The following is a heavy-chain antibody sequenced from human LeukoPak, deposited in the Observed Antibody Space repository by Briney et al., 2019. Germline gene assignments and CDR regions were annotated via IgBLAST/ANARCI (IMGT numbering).Heavy chain of an antibody. CDR3: ARQLVGATYLDY. V-gene: IGHV4-59*08. CDR2: IYYSGST. CDR1: GGSIRNYY. J-gene: IGHJ4*02. D-gene: IGHD1-26*01. Sequence: PSETLSLTCTISGGSIRNYYWTWIRQTPGKGLEWIGYIYYSGSTNYNPSLKSRVTISVDTSKNQFSLKLSSVTAADTAVYYCARQLVGATYLDYWGQGTLVTVSS.